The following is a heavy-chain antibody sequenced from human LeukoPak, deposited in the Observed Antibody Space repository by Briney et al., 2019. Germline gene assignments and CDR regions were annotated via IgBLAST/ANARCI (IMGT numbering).Heavy chain of an antibody. CDR3: ARGGNYGDYDGYFDY. D-gene: IGHD4-17*01. CDR1: GGSISSYY. Sequence: PSETLSLTCTVSGGSISSYYWSWIRQPPGKGLEWIGYIYYSGSTDYNPSLRSRVTISVDTSKNQFSLKLSSVTAADTAVYYCARGGNYGDYDGYFDYWGQGTLVTVSS. CDR2: IYYSGST. J-gene: IGHJ4*02. V-gene: IGHV4-59*08.